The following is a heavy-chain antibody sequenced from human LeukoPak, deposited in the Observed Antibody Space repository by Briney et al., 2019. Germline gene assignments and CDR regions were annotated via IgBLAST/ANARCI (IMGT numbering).Heavy chain of an antibody. J-gene: IGHJ6*03. Sequence: GGSLRLSCAASGFTFSSYAMSWVRQAPGKGLEWVSAIVSSGDSTYYADSVKGRFTISRDNSKNTLYLQMNSLRAEDTAVYYCAKADGGQWPSSYYYYYMDVWGQGTLVTVSS. CDR1: GFTFSSYA. V-gene: IGHV3-23*01. CDR2: IVSSGDST. CDR3: AKADGGQWPSSYYYYYMDV. D-gene: IGHD6-19*01.